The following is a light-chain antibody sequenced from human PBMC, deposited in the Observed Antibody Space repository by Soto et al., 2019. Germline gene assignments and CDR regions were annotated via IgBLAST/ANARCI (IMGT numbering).Light chain of an antibody. V-gene: IGKV3-20*01. CDR3: QQYGSSRT. Sequence: EIVLTQSPGTLSLSPGERATLSCRASQSVSSSYLVWDQQKPGQAPRLLIYGASSRATGIPDRFSGSGSGTDITLTISRLEPEDFAVYYCQQYGSSRTFGQGTKVEIK. CDR2: GAS. CDR1: QSVSSSY. J-gene: IGKJ1*01.